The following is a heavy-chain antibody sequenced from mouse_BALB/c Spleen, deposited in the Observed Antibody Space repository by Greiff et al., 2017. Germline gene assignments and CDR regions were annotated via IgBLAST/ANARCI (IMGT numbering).Heavy chain of an antibody. CDR3: ARWGTTVVADYYAMDY. CDR2: ILPGSGST. Sequence: QVQLQQSGAELMKPGASVKISCKATGYTFSSYWIEWVKQRPGHGLEWIGEILPGSGSTNYNEKFKGKATFTADTSSNTAYMQLSSLTSEDSAVYYCARWGTTVVADYYAMDYWGQGTSVTVSS. V-gene: IGHV1-9*01. CDR1: GYTFSSYW. J-gene: IGHJ4*01. D-gene: IGHD1-1*01.